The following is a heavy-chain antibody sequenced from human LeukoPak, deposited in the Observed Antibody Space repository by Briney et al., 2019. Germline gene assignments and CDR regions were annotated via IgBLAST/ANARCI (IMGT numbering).Heavy chain of an antibody. D-gene: IGHD3-22*01. Sequence: TGGSLRLSCAASGFTFSSYWMSWVRQAPGKGLEWVANIKQDGSEKYYVDSVKGRFTISRDNAKNSLYLQMNSLRAEDTAVYYCARLGYRDSSGYYYFDYWGQGTLVTVSS. CDR1: GFTFSSYW. CDR3: ARLGYRDSSGYYYFDY. J-gene: IGHJ4*02. CDR2: IKQDGSEK. V-gene: IGHV3-7*01.